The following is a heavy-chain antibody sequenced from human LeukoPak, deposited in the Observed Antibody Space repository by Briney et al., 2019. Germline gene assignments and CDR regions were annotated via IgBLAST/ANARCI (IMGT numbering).Heavy chain of an antibody. CDR3: GSDTVLGY. J-gene: IGHJ4*02. CDR1: GLTFSSYW. Sequence: GGSLRLSCAASGLTFSSYWMHWVRQAPGKGLVWVSRIESDGSNTFYADSVKGRFTISRDNAKNMVYLQMNSLRVEDTAVYYCGSDTVLGYWGQGTLVTVSS. V-gene: IGHV3-74*01. D-gene: IGHD5-18*01. CDR2: IESDGSNT.